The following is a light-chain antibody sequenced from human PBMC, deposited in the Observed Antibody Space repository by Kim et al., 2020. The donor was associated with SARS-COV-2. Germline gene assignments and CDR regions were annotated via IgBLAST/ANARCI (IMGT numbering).Light chain of an antibody. Sequence: ASVGDRVTITCRARQSISSWLALYQQKPGKAPKLLIYDASSLESGVPSRFSGSGSGTEFTLTISSLQPDDFATYYCQQYNSYSPSFGQGTKVDIK. V-gene: IGKV1-5*01. CDR1: QSISSW. J-gene: IGKJ1*01. CDR3: QQYNSYSPS. CDR2: DAS.